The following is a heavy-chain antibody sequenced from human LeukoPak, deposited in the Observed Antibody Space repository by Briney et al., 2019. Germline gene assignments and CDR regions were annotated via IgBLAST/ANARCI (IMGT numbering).Heavy chain of an antibody. Sequence: GGSLRLSCAASGFTFSSYAVSWVRQAPGKGLEWVSAISGSGGSTYYADSVKGRFTISRDNSKNTLYLQMNSLRAEDTAVYYCAKGGRYYDSSGYSVPDYWGQGTLVTVSS. CDR1: GFTFSSYA. J-gene: IGHJ4*02. CDR3: AKGGRYYDSSGYSVPDY. V-gene: IGHV3-23*01. D-gene: IGHD3-22*01. CDR2: ISGSGGST.